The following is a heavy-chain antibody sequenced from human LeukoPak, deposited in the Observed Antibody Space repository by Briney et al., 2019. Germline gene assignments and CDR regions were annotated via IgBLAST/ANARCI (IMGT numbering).Heavy chain of an antibody. CDR1: GYTFTGYY. CDR2: INPNSGGT. CDR3: ARERRYCSSTSCPTEGIYFQH. D-gene: IGHD2-2*01. J-gene: IGHJ1*01. V-gene: IGHV1-2*02. Sequence: ASVKVSCKASGYTFTGYYMHWVRQAPGQGLEWMGWINPNSGGTNYAQKFQGRVTMTRDTSISTAYMELSRLRSDDTAVYYCARERRYCSSTSCPTEGIYFQHWGQGTLVTVSS.